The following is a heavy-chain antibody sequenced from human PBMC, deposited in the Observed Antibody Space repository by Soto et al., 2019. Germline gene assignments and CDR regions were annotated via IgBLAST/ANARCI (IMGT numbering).Heavy chain of an antibody. CDR2: ISSTTNHI. V-gene: IGHV3-21*06. J-gene: IGHJ4*02. CDR1: GFTFTRYS. Sequence: GSLRLSCAASGFTFTRYSMNWVRQAPGKGLEWVSSISSTTNHIYYGDSMKGRFTISRDNAKNSLYLEMNSLRAEDTAVYYCARESDDLTSHFAYRGQRTFVLVSS. D-gene: IGHD1-1*01. CDR3: ARESDDLTSHFAY.